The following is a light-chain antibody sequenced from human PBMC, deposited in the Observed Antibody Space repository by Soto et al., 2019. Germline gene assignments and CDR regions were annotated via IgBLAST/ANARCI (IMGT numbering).Light chain of an antibody. V-gene: IGKV3-20*01. CDR2: GAS. Sequence: EIVLTQSPGTLSFSPAERATLXCKTSQSVSSSYLAWYQHKPGQAPRLLIYGASIRATDIPDRFSGSGSGTDFTLTITRLEPEDFAVYYCQQYGSSPGTFGQGTKVDIK. CDR3: QQYGSSPGT. CDR1: QSVSSSY. J-gene: IGKJ1*01.